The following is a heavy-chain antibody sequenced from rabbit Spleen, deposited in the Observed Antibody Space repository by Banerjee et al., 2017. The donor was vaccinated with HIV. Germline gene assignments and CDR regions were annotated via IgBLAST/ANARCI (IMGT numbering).Heavy chain of an antibody. J-gene: IGHJ6*01. CDR1: GVSFSGNSY. V-gene: IGHV1S40*01. Sequence: QSLEESGGDLVKPGASLTLTCKASGVSFSGNSYMCWVHQAPGKGLEWIACIDTGSSGFTYFASWAKGRFTISKTSSTTVTLQMTSLTAADTATYFCARDTSSSFSSYGMDLWGPGTLVTVS. D-gene: IGHD1-1*01. CDR3: ARDTSSSFSSYGMDL. CDR2: IDTGSSGFT.